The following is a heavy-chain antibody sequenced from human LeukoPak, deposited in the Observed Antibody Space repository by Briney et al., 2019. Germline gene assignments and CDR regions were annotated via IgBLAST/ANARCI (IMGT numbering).Heavy chain of an antibody. V-gene: IGHV3-21*01. J-gene: IGHJ1*01. D-gene: IGHD6-6*01. Sequence: AGGSLRLSCAASGFTFSSYSMNWVRQAPGKGLEWVSSISSSSRYTYYADSVKGRFTISRDSGKNSLYLQMNSLRAEDTAVYYCARDLTTSSTAYFHHWGQGTLVTVSS. CDR3: ARDLTTSSTAYFHH. CDR1: GFTFSSYS. CDR2: ISSSSRYT.